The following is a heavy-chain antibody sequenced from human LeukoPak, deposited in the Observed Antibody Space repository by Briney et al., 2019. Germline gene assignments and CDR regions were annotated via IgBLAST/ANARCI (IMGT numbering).Heavy chain of an antibody. Sequence: GASVKVSCKASGYTFTGYYMHWVRQAPGQGLEWMGWINPNSGGTNYAQKFQGRVTMTRDTSISTAYMELSRLRSDDTAVYYCARDIVPQRGDSSGYYLASFAFDIWGQGTMVTVSS. CDR3: ARDIVPQRGDSSGYYLASFAFDI. V-gene: IGHV1-2*02. J-gene: IGHJ3*02. CDR1: GYTFTGYY. D-gene: IGHD3-22*01. CDR2: INPNSGGT.